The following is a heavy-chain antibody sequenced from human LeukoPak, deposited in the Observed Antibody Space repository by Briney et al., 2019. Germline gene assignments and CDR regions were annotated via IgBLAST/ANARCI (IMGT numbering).Heavy chain of an antibody. J-gene: IGHJ4*02. CDR2: IYASGST. CDR3: ARMSNYYDSSGYYQSLDY. CDR1: GGSISNYY. Sequence: PSETLSLTCTVSGGSISNYYWSWIRQPAGKGQEWIGRIYASGSTNYNPSLQSRVTISVDRSKNQFSLKLSSVTAADTAVYYCARMSNYYDSSGYYQSLDYWGQGTLVTVSS. D-gene: IGHD3-22*01. V-gene: IGHV4-4*07.